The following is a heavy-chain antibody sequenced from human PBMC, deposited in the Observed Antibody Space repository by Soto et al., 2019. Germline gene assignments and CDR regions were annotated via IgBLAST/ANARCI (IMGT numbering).Heavy chain of an antibody. J-gene: IGHJ4*02. CDR1: GFTFSSYA. CDR2: ISYDGSNK. V-gene: IGHV3-30-3*01. D-gene: IGHD3-22*01. CDR3: AREAVVVSPDVRY. Sequence: GSLRLSCAASGFTFSSYAMHWVRQAPGKGLEWVAVISYDGSNKYYADSVKGRFTISRDNSKNTLYLQMNSLRAEDTAVYYCAREAVVVSPDVRYWGQGTLVTVSS.